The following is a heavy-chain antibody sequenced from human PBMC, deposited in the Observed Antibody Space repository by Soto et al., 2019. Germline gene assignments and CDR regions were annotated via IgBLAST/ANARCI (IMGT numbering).Heavy chain of an antibody. V-gene: IGHV4-31*03. CDR3: AREVCDGDYVVCYFDY. J-gene: IGHJ4*02. Sequence: SETLSLTCTVSGGSISSGGYYWSWIRQHPGKGLEWIGYIYYSGSTYYNPSLKSRVTISVDTSKNQFSLKLSSVTAADTAVYYCAREVCDGDYVVCYFDYWGQGTLVTVSS. D-gene: IGHD4-17*01. CDR2: IYYSGST. CDR1: GGSISSGGYY.